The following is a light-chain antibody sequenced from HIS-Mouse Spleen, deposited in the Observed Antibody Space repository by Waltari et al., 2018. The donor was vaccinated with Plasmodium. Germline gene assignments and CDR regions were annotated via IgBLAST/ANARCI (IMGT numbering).Light chain of an antibody. J-gene: IGLJ1*01. Sequence: QSVLTQPPSASGTPGQRVTISCSGSSSNIGSNTVNWYQQLPGTAPKLLIYSTKHRPSGVPDRFSGSKSGTSASLAISGLQSEDEADYYCAAWDDSLNGYVFGTGTKVTVL. CDR2: STK. V-gene: IGLV1-44*01. CDR1: SSNIGSNT. CDR3: AAWDDSLNGYV.